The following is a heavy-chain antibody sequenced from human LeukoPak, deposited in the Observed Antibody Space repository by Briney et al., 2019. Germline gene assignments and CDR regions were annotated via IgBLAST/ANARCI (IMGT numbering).Heavy chain of an antibody. D-gene: IGHD3-22*01. CDR3: ARAYYEAWFDP. J-gene: IGHJ5*02. V-gene: IGHV3-66*01. Sequence: GGSLRLSCAASGFTVSSNYMSWVRQAPGKGLEWVSVIYSGGSTYYADSVKGRFTISRDNSKNTLYLQMNSLRAEDTAVYYCARAYYEAWFDPWGQGTLVTVSS. CDR1: GFTVSSNY. CDR2: IYSGGST.